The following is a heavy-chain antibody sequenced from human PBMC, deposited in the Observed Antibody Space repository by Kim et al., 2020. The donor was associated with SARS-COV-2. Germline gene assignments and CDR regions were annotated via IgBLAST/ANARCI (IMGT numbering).Heavy chain of an antibody. V-gene: IGHV3-23*01. CDR1: GFTFSNYA. J-gene: IGHJ5*01. CDR3: TKRGATGTGPRYYDS. Sequence: GGSLRLSCAVSGFTFSNYAMSWVRQAPGKRLEWVAGIGAGHDAYYRDSVRGRFTISRDHSDNTLYLQMSSLRADDAAVYHCTKRGATGTGPRYYDSWG. D-gene: IGHD3-10*01. CDR2: IGAGHDA.